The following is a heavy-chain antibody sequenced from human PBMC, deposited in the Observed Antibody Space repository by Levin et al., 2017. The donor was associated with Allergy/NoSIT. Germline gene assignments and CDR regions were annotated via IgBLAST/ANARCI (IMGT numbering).Heavy chain of an antibody. CDR3: AREVRGLSFDY. V-gene: IGHV3-21*01. CDR2: ISSSSSYI. J-gene: IGHJ4*02. Sequence: AGESLKISCAASGFTFSSYSMNWVRQAPGKGLEWVSSISSSSSYIYYADSVKGRFTISRDNAKNSLYLQMNSLRAEDTAVYYCAREVRGLSFDYWGQGTLVTVSS. D-gene: IGHD3-10*01. CDR1: GFTFSSYS.